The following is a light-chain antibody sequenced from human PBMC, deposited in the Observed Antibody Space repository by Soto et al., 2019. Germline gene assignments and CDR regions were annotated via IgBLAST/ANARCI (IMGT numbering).Light chain of an antibody. CDR2: DVT. V-gene: IGLV2-8*01. J-gene: IGLJ3*02. CDR3: GSHAGNSNLM. CDR1: STDVGAYNY. Sequence: QSVLTQPPSASGSPGQSVTVSCTGTSTDVGAYNYVSWYQQHPGKAPTLVIYDVTKRPSGVPDRFSGSKAGNTASLTVSGLQAEDEADYYCGSHAGNSNLMFGGGTKLTVL.